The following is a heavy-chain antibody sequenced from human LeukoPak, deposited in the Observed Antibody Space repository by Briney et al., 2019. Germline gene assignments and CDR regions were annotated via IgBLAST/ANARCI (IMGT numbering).Heavy chain of an antibody. D-gene: IGHD2-8*01. J-gene: IGHJ6*03. CDR2: INLNGGDT. CDR3: ATLCTNGVCYKAYYMDV. CDR1: GYTLTSYY. Sequence: KPGASVKVSCKASGYTLTSYYLHWVRQAPGQGLEWLGWINLNGGDTLSAQKFQGRVTMTRDASISTAYMELSGLRSDDTAVYYCATLCTNGVCYKAYYMDVWGKGTTVTVSS. V-gene: IGHV1-2*02.